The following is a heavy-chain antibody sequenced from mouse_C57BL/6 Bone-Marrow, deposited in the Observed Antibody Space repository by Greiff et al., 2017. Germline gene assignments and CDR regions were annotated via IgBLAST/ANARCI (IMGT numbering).Heavy chain of an antibody. Sequence: EVKLVESGGGLVKPGGSLKLSCAASGFTFSDYGMHWVRQAPEKGLEWVAYISSGSSTNYYADTVKGRFTITRDNTKNTLFLQITSLRKEDTAMFYCARNYCGSSRDYWGQGTTLTVTA. CDR3: ARNYCGSSRDY. CDR2: ISSGSSTN. CDR1: GFTFSDYG. D-gene: IGHD1-1*01. V-gene: IGHV5-17*01. J-gene: IGHJ2*01.